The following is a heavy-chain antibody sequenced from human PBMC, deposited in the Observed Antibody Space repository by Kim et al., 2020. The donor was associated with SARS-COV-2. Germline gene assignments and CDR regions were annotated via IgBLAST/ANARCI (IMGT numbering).Heavy chain of an antibody. CDR1: GFTFSSYG. CDR2: ISYDGSNK. Sequence: GGSLRLSCAASGFTFSSYGMHWVRQAPGKGLEWVAVISYDGSNKYYADSVKGRFTISRDNSKNTLYLQMNSLRAEDTAVYYCAKDHNWNLDYWGQGTLVTVSS. D-gene: IGHD1-20*01. J-gene: IGHJ4*02. V-gene: IGHV3-30*18. CDR3: AKDHNWNLDY.